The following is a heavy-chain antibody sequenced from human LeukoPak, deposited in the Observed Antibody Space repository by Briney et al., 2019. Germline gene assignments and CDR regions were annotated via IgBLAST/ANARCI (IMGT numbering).Heavy chain of an antibody. D-gene: IGHD6-13*01. J-gene: IGHJ4*02. Sequence: GGSLRLSCAASGFTFSSYNMHWIRQAPGKGPEWVADVSYDRSNKYYADSVKGRFSISSDNFKNKMYLQMNSLRAEDTAMYYCARDTLRARAAAVHWGLGTLVTVSS. CDR3: ARDTLRARAAAVH. CDR1: GFTFSSYN. CDR2: VSYDRSNK. V-gene: IGHV3-30-3*01.